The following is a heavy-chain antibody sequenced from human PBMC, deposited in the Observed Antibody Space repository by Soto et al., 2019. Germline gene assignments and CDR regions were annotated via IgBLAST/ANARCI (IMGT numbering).Heavy chain of an antibody. CDR3: AKRSSSSTFDY. CDR2: ISGSDDST. V-gene: IGHV3-23*01. J-gene: IGHJ4*02. Sequence: EVQLLESGGGLVQPGVSLRLSCAASGFTFSSYAMSWVRQAPGKGLEWVSVISGSDDSTYYADSVKGRFTISRDNSKETLYLQMNSLRAEDTAVYNRAKRSSSSTFDYWGQGTLVTVSS. D-gene: IGHD6-6*01. CDR1: GFTFSSYA.